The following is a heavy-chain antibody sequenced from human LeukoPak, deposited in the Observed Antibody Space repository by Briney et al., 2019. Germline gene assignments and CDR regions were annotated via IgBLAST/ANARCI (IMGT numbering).Heavy chain of an antibody. CDR2: ISSRSSYI. D-gene: IGHD6-13*01. Sequence: GGSLRLSCAASGFTFSSYSMNWVRQAPGKGLEWVSSISSRSSYIYYADSVKGRFTISRDNAKNSLYLQMNSLRAEDTAVYYCAKDQEGGAGTGRFDYWGQGTLVTVSS. J-gene: IGHJ4*02. CDR1: GFTFSSYS. CDR3: AKDQEGGAGTGRFDY. V-gene: IGHV3-21*01.